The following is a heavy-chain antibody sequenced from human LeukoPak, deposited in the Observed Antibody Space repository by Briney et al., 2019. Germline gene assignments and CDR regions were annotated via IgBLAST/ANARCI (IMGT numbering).Heavy chain of an antibody. D-gene: IGHD1-26*01. V-gene: IGHV4-59*01. CDR3: AREASGTFFN. Sequence: SETLSLTCSVSRGSISSDSWTWIRQPPGKTLVWVGKIHFGGSTNYNPSLRGRVTISVDNSRKYFSLRLTSVTSADTAVYYCAREASGTFFNWGQGTLVSVSS. CDR1: RGSISSDS. CDR2: IHFGGST. J-gene: IGHJ4*02.